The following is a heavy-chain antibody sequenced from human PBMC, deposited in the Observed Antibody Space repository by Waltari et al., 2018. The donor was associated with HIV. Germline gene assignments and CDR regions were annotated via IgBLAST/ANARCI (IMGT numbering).Heavy chain of an antibody. CDR2: IYPSGST. D-gene: IGHD2-15*01. CDR1: GGYISSGSYY. Sequence: QVQLQESGPGLVKPLQTLSLTCTVSGGYISSGSYYWNWIRQPAGKGLEWIGRIYPSGSTNYNPSLKSRVTISVDTSKNQFSLKLSSVTAADTAVYYCARVFCSGGSCYGDGRYGMDVWGQGTTVTVSS. V-gene: IGHV4-61*02. J-gene: IGHJ6*02. CDR3: ARVFCSGGSCYGDGRYGMDV.